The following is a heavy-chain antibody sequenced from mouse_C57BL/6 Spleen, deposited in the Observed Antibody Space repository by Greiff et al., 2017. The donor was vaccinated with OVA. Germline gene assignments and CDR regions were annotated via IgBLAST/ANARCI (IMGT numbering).Heavy chain of an antibody. J-gene: IGHJ3*01. CDR3: ARRDYDYVAWFAY. Sequence: QVQLQQPGAELVRPGSSVKLSCKASGYTFTSYWMDWVKQRPGQGLEWIGNIYPSDSETHYNQKFKDKATLTVDKSSSTAYMQLSSLTSEDSAVYYCARRDYDYVAWFAYWGQGTLVTVSA. V-gene: IGHV1-61*01. D-gene: IGHD2-4*01. CDR1: GYTFTSYW. CDR2: IYPSDSET.